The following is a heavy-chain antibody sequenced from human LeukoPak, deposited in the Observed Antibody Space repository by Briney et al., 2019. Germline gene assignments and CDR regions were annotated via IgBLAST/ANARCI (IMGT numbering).Heavy chain of an antibody. CDR2: MNPNSGNT. D-gene: IGHD4-17*01. CDR3: ASRPVTNNWFDP. Sequence: HAASVKVSCKASGYTFTSYDINWVRQATGQGLEWMGWMNPNSGNTGYAQKFQGRVTMTRNTSISTAYMELSSLRSEDTAGYYCASRPVTNNWFDPWGQGTLVTVSS. CDR1: GYTFTSYD. J-gene: IGHJ5*02. V-gene: IGHV1-8*01.